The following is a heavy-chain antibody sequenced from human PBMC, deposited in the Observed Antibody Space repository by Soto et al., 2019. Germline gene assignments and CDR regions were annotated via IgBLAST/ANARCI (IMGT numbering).Heavy chain of an antibody. V-gene: IGHV1-69*13. CDR3: ARGADCSGGSCYSAGGYYYGMDV. Sequence: ASVKVSCKASGGTFSSYAISWVRQAPGQGLEWMGGIIPIFGTANYAQKFQGRVTITADESTSTAYMELSSLRSEDTAVYYCARGADCSGGSCYSAGGYYYGMDVWGQGTTVTVSS. CDR2: IIPIFGTA. J-gene: IGHJ6*02. D-gene: IGHD2-15*01. CDR1: GGTFSSYA.